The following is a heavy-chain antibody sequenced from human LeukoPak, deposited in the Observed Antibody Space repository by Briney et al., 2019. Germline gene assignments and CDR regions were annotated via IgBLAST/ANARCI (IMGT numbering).Heavy chain of an antibody. V-gene: IGHV3-53*01. D-gene: IGHD1-7*01. CDR1: GFTVSSNY. Sequence: TGGSLRLSCAASGFTVSSNYMSWVRQAPGKGLEWVSVIYSGGSTYYADSVKGRFTISRDNSKNTLYLQMNSLRAEDTAVYYCAKRNWNYGDNWFDPWGQGTLVTVSS. CDR2: IYSGGST. CDR3: AKRNWNYGDNWFDP. J-gene: IGHJ5*02.